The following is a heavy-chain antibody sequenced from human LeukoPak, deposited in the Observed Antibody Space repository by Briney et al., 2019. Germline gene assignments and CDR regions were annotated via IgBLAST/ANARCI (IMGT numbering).Heavy chain of an antibody. D-gene: IGHD6-25*01. CDR2: INHSGST. CDR3: ARGAALSFDY. J-gene: IGHJ4*02. CDR1: GGSFSGYY. Sequence: SETLSLTCAVYGGSFSGYYWSWIRQPPGKGLEWIGEINHSGSTNYNPSLKSRVTISVDTSKNHFSLKLSSVTAADTAVYYCARGAALSFDYWGQGTLVTVSS. V-gene: IGHV4-34*01.